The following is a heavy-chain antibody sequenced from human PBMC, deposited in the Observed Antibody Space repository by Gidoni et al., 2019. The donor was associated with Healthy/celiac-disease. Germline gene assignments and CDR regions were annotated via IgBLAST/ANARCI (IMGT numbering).Heavy chain of an antibody. CDR3: ARETSSWYGGCIDY. V-gene: IGHV3-53*01. D-gene: IGHD6-13*01. CDR2: IYSGGST. J-gene: IGHJ4*02. Sequence: EVQLVESGGGLIQPGGSLRLSCAASGFTVSCNYMSWVRQAPGKGLEGVSVIYSGGSTYYAESVKGRFTISRDNSKNTLYLQMNSLRAEDTAVYYCARETSSWYGGCIDYWGQGTLVTVSS. CDR1: GFTVSCNY.